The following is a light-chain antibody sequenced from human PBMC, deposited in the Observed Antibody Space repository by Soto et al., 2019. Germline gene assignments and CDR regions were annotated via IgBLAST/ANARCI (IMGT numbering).Light chain of an antibody. CDR3: QAAGSSSQRLI. J-gene: IGLJ2*01. V-gene: IGLV6-57*02. Sequence: NFMLTQPPSVSESPGKTVTISCTGSSGTIANNYVQWYQQRPGSAATNVIYEDNQRPSGVPDRFSASIDKASNSAPPIISVQNTDDDAYYYCQAAGSSSQRLIFGGGTKLTVL. CDR2: EDN. CDR1: SGTIANNY.